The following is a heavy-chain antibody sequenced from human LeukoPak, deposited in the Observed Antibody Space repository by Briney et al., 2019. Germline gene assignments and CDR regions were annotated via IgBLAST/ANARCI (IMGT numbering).Heavy chain of an antibody. CDR2: ISYDGSNK. J-gene: IGHJ4*02. CDR1: GFTFSSYA. D-gene: IGHD6-19*01. V-gene: IGHV3-30-3*01. Sequence: GGSLRLSCAASGFTFSSYAMHWVRQAPGEGLEWVAVISYDGSNKYYADSVKGRFTISRDNSKNTLYLQMNSLRAEDTAVYYCAREEIAVAASFDYWGQGTLVTVSS. CDR3: AREEIAVAASFDY.